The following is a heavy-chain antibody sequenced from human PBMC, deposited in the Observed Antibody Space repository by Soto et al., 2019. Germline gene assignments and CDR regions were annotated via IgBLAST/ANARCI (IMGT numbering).Heavy chain of an antibody. V-gene: IGHV4-31*03. CDR1: GASISSADSY. CDR3: VKGRNIEVIDY. CDR2: IYYSGST. Sequence: SETLSLTCTVSGASISSADSYWTWIRQHPGKGLEWIGYIYYSGSTYYNPSLKSRVTISLDTSKNQFSLKLSSVTAADTAVYYCVKGRNIEVIDYWGQGTRVTVSS. J-gene: IGHJ4*02. D-gene: IGHD1-1*01.